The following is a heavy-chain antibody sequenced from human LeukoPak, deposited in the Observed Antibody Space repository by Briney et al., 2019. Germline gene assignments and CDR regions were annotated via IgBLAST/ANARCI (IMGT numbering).Heavy chain of an antibody. D-gene: IGHD2-2*01. CDR2: ISGSGGST. Sequence: GGSLRLSCAASGFTFSSYAMSWVRQAPGKGLEWVAAISGSGGSTYYADSVKGRFTISRDNSKNTLYLEMNGLRADDTAVYYCAKDSFGGLLVQAATTDYWGPGTLVTVSS. J-gene: IGHJ4*01. CDR1: GFTFSSYA. V-gene: IGHV3-23*01. CDR3: AKDSFGGLLVQAATTDY.